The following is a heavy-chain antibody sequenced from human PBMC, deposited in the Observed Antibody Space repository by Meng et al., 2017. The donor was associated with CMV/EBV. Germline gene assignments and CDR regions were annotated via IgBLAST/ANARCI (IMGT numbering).Heavy chain of an antibody. CDR2: INHSGST. CDR3: ARPKGGSLLRAPFDY. D-gene: IGHD2-15*01. Sequence: VHVLQWGAGLLKPLETLSLPCAVYGGSFSGYYWSWIRQPPGKGLEWIGEINHSGSTNYNPSLKSRVTISVDTSKNQFSLKLSSVTAADTAVYYCARPKGGSLLRAPFDYWGQGTLVTVSS. V-gene: IGHV4-34*01. J-gene: IGHJ4*02. CDR1: GGSFSGYY.